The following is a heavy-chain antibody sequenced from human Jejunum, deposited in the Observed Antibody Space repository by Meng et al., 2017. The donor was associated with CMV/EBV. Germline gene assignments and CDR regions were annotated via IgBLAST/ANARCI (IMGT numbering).Heavy chain of an antibody. D-gene: IGHD3-16*01. CDR3: AREESGDMPYAFNY. CDR2: IKQDGSQK. V-gene: IGHV3-7*01. J-gene: IGHJ4*02. Sequence: SGFTFSKHWLSWVRQAPGKGLEWVANIKQDGSQKYYVDSVKGRFPISRDNAKTSLYLQMNSLTAEDTALYYCAREESGDMPYAFNYWGQGTLVTVSS. CDR1: GFTFSKHW.